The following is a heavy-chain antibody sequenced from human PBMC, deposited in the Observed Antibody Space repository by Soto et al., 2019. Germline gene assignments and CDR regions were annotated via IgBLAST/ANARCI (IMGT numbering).Heavy chain of an antibody. CDR3: VKIGGVAAPDY. V-gene: IGHV3-23*01. Sequence: GGSLRLSCAASGFTFNNYAFIWVRQAPGRGLEWVSGISGSGGSTYYADPVRGRFTISRDNSKNTLYLQMNSLRAEDTADYYCVKIGGVAAPDYWGQGTLVTVSS. CDR1: GFTFNNYA. CDR2: ISGSGGST. J-gene: IGHJ4*02. D-gene: IGHD3-16*01.